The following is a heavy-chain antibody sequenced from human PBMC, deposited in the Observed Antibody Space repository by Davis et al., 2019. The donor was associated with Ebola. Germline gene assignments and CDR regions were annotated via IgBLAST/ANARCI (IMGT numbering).Heavy chain of an antibody. CDR2: IIPIFGTA. V-gene: IGHV1-69*06. D-gene: IGHD2-15*01. Sequence: SVKVSCKASGGTFSSYAISWVRQAPGQGLEWMGGIIPIFGTANYAQKFQGRVTITADKSTSTAYMELSGLRSEDTAVYYCARGPVVVAATRPGYFQHWGQGTLVTVSS. CDR1: GGTFSSYA. J-gene: IGHJ1*01. CDR3: ARGPVVVAATRPGYFQH.